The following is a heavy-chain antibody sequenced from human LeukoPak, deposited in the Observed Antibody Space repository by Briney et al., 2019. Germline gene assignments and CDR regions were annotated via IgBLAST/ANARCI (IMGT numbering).Heavy chain of an antibody. CDR3: AREEYSSSSPFFDY. CDR2: ISSSSSTI. Sequence: GGSLRLSCAASGFTFSSYSMNWVRQAPGKGLEWVSYISSSSSTIYYADSVKGRFTISIDNAKNSLYLQMNSLRAEGTAVYYCAREEYSSSSPFFDYWGQGTLVTVSS. V-gene: IGHV3-48*01. J-gene: IGHJ4*02. D-gene: IGHD6-6*01. CDR1: GFTFSSYS.